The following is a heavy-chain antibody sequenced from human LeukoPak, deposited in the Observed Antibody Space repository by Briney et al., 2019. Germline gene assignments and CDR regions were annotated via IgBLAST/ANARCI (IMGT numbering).Heavy chain of an antibody. V-gene: IGHV4-4*07. CDR1: GGSISSYY. Sequence: PSETLSLTCTVSGGSISSYYWSWIRQPAGKGLEWIGRIYTSGSTTYNPSLKSRVTMPVDTSKNQFSLKLTSVTAADTAVYYCARRGSDWYFDLWGRGTLVTVSS. D-gene: IGHD2-15*01. J-gene: IGHJ2*01. CDR2: IYTSGST. CDR3: ARRGSDWYFDL.